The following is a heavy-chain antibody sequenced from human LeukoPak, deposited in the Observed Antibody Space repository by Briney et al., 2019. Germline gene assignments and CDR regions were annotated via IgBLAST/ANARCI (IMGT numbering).Heavy chain of an antibody. D-gene: IGHD1-1*01. CDR2: VFDSGST. J-gene: IGHJ6*03. Sequence: SETLSLTCSVSGASFSTNSGSWIRRPPGRGLEWMGYVFDSGSTNYNPSLKSRVTISVDTSTKQFSLRLSSVTAADTAVYYCARLYQQSKWKYYYYYMDVWGKGTAVTVSS. V-gene: IGHV4-59*01. CDR3: ARLYQQSKWKYYYYYMDV. CDR1: GASFSTNS.